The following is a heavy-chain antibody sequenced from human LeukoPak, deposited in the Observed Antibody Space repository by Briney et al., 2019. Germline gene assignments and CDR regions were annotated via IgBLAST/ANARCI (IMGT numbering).Heavy chain of an antibody. J-gene: IGHJ4*02. CDR3: AKGPNYFDS. Sequence: PGGSLRLSCSASGFSFSNYWMHWVRQAPGKGLVWVTRMNSDGSATYYAASVQGRFTISRDNAKNTLYLQMNSLRAEDTAMYFCAKGPNYFDSWGQGTLVTVSS. V-gene: IGHV3-74*01. CDR1: GFSFSNYW. CDR2: MNSDGSAT.